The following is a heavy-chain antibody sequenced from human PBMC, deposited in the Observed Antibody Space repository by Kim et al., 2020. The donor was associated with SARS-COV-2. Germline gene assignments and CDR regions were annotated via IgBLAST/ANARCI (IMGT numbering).Heavy chain of an antibody. CDR3: ARGGDYYDSSGSYFQH. J-gene: IGHJ1*01. V-gene: IGHV1-46*01. Sequence: KFQGRVTMTRDTSTSTVYMELSSLRSEDTAVYYCARGGDYYDSSGSYFQHWGQGTLVTVSS. D-gene: IGHD3-22*01.